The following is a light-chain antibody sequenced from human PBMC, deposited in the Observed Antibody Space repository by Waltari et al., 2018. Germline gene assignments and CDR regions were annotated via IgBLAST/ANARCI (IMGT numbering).Light chain of an antibody. CDR1: SSDVGGYNS. CDR2: DVS. CDR3: SSYAGVNAHV. V-gene: IGLV2-8*01. J-gene: IGLJ1*01. Sequence: HSALTQPPSASGSPGQSVTISCTGTSSDVGGYNSVSWYQQYPGKAPKLMLYDVSKRHAGFPDRFAGSESDNTASLTVSGLQSEDDADYYCSSYAGVNAHVFGTGTKVTVL.